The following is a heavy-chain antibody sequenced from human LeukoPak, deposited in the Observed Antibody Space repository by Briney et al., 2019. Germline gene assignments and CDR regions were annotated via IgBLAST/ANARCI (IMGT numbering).Heavy chain of an antibody. D-gene: IGHD6-25*01. V-gene: IGHV3-23*01. Sequence: GGSLTLPYIPSGLTLTTFDMVWPRQSPGRGLEWVSIFSDNDPPKIHADSVRGRFTISRDDLKNPIYLQMHSLRDEDTAFYYCAKGLDTYSSRYLNRRFDSWGQGTVVTVSS. CDR3: AKGLDTYSSRYLNRRFDS. CDR2: FSDNDPPK. J-gene: IGHJ5*01. CDR1: GLTLTTFD.